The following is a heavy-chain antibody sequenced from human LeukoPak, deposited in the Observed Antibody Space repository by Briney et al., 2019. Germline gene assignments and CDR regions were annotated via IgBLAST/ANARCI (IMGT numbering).Heavy chain of an antibody. V-gene: IGHV1-2*02. CDR2: IDPYTGNT. Sequence: ASVKVSCKASGYPFVGYYLHWVRQAPGQGLEWMAWIDPYTGNTHYAQKFQGRITVTRDTSISTTYMELSWLTSDDTALYYCAREYSASEHWGQGTLVTVSS. D-gene: IGHD5-12*01. J-gene: IGHJ1*01. CDR3: AREYSASEH. CDR1: GYPFVGYY.